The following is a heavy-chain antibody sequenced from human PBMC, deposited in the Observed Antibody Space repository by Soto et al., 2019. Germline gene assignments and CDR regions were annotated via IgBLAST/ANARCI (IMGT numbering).Heavy chain of an antibody. CDR1: GGSISSYY. V-gene: IGHV4-59*01. Sequence: SETLSLTCTVSGGSISSYYWSWIRQPPGKGLEWIGYIYYSGSTNYNPSLKSRVTISVDTSKNQFSLKLSSVTAADTAVYYCARDSEYCSSTSCYYWFDPWGQGTLVTVSS. D-gene: IGHD2-2*01. J-gene: IGHJ5*02. CDR3: ARDSEYCSSTSCYYWFDP. CDR2: IYYSGST.